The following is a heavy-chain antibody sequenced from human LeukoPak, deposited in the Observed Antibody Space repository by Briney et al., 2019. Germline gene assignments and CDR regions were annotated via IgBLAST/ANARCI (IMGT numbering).Heavy chain of an antibody. V-gene: IGHV4-34*01. D-gene: IGHD3-22*01. Sequence: PSETLSLTCAVYGGSFSGYYWSWIRQPPGKGLEWIGEINHSGSTNYNPSLKSRVTISVDTSKNQFSLKLSSVTAADTAVYYCARDVGLSPEDYYDSSGYPTFDCWGQGTLVTVSS. CDR1: GGSFSGYY. J-gene: IGHJ4*02. CDR3: ARDVGLSPEDYYDSSGYPTFDC. CDR2: INHSGST.